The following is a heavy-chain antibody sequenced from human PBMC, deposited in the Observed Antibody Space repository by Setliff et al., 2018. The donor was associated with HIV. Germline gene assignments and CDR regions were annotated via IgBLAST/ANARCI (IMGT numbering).Heavy chain of an antibody. J-gene: IGHJ4*02. Sequence: LTCAVSGYAISSSGYYWGWIRQPPGKGLEWIGSIYHSGSTYFNPSLKSRVTLSVDTSKNQFSLKLSSVTAADTAMYYCARQIETYYYASSGYPAYFDYWGQGTLVTVSS. D-gene: IGHD3-22*01. V-gene: IGHV4-38-2*01. CDR2: IYHSGST. CDR3: ARQIETYYYASSGYPAYFDY. CDR1: GYAISSSGYY.